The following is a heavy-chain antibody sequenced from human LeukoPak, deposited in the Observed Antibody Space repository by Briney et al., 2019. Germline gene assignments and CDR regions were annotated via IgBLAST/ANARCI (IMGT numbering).Heavy chain of an antibody. V-gene: IGHV4-30-2*01. CDR1: GGSISSGGYY. Sequence: SETLSLTCTVSGGSISSGGYYWSWIRQPPGKGLEWIGYIYHSGSTYYNPSLKSRVTISVDRSKNQFSLKLSSVTAADTAVYYCARAYCGGDCPNWFDPWGQGTLVTVSS. CDR2: IYHSGST. CDR3: ARAYCGGDCPNWFDP. J-gene: IGHJ5*02. D-gene: IGHD2-21*02.